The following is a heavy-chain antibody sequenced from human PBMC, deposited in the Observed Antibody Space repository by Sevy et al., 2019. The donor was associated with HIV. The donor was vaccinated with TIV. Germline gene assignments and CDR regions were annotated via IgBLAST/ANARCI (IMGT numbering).Heavy chain of an antibody. CDR2: IYPDESDI. Sequence: GESLKISCKGSGYSFTSQWIGWVRQMPGKGLEWMGIIYPDESDIRYSPSFQGQVTISADKSISTAYLKWSSLKASDTAMYYCARHRSSGYDDDAFDLRGQGTMVTVSS. V-gene: IGHV5-51*01. D-gene: IGHD3-22*01. CDR3: ARHRSSGYDDDAFDL. CDR1: GYSFTSQW. J-gene: IGHJ3*01.